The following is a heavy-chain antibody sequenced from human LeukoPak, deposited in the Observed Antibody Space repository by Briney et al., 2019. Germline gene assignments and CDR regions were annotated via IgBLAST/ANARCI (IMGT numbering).Heavy chain of an antibody. Sequence: GGSLRLSCAASGFTFSSYGMHWVRQAPGKGLEWVAFIRYDGSNKYYADSVKGRFTISRDNSKNTLYLQMNSLRAEDTAVYYCAKDNTPHKWELLGRSVGYFDYWGQGTLVTVSS. CDR1: GFTFSSYG. CDR2: IRYDGSNK. J-gene: IGHJ4*02. D-gene: IGHD1-26*01. V-gene: IGHV3-30*02. CDR3: AKDNTPHKWELLGRSVGYFDY.